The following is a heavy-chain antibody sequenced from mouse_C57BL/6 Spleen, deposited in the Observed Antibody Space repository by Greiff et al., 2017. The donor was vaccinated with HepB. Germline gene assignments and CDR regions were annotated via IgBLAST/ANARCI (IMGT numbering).Heavy chain of an antibody. Sequence: EVHLVESGAELVRPGASVKLSCTASGFNIKDDYMHWVKQRPEQGLEWIGWIDPENGDTEYASKFQGKATITADTSSNTAYLQLSSLTSEDTAVYYCTTWTYGSSFEGYFDYWGQGTTLTVSS. V-gene: IGHV14-4*01. CDR2: IDPENGDT. D-gene: IGHD1-1*01. CDR1: GFNIKDDY. J-gene: IGHJ2*01. CDR3: TTWTYGSSFEGYFDY.